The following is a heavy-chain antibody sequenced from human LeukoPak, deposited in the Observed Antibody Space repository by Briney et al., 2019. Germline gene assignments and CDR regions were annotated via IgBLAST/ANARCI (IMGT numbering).Heavy chain of an antibody. D-gene: IGHD3-9*01. Sequence: GGSLRLSCAASGFTFSSYSMNWVRQAPGKGLEWVSYISSSSSTIYYADSVKGRFTISRDNAKNSLYLQMNSLRAEDTAVYYCARDKPKPVYDILTGYYTDYFGYWGQGTLVTVSS. J-gene: IGHJ4*02. CDR1: GFTFSSYS. V-gene: IGHV3-48*01. CDR3: ARDKPKPVYDILTGYYTDYFGY. CDR2: ISSSSSTI.